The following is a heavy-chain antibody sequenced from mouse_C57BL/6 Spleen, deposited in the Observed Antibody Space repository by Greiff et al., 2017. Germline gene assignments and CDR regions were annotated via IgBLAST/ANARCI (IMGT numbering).Heavy chain of an antibody. Sequence: QVQLQQPGAELVKPGASVKLSCKASGYTFTSYWMHWVKQRPGQGLEWIGMIHPNSGSTNYNEKFKSKATLTVDKSSSTAYMQLSSLTSEDSAVYYCARVIATVVASRHWYFDVWGTGTTVTVSS. J-gene: IGHJ1*03. CDR3: ARVIATVVASRHWYFDV. CDR1: GYTFTSYW. CDR2: IHPNSGST. D-gene: IGHD1-1*01. V-gene: IGHV1-64*01.